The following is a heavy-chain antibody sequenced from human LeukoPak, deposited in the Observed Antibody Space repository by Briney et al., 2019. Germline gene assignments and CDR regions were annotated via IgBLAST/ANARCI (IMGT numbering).Heavy chain of an antibody. V-gene: IGHV4-34*01. CDR3: ASSLGDY. J-gene: IGHJ4*02. CDR2: INHSGST. CDR1: GGSFSGYY. Sequence: SETLSLTCAVYGGSFSGYYWSWIRQPPGKGLEWIGEINHSGSTNYNPSLKSRVNISVDTSKNQFSLKLSSVTAADTAVYYCASSLGDYWGQGTLVTVSS.